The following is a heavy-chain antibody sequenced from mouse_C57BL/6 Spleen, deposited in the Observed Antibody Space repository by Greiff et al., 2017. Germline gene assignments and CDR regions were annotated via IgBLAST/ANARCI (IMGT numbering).Heavy chain of an antibody. Sequence: EVMLVESGGGLVQPGGSMKLSCVASGFTFSNYWMNWVRQSPEKGLEWVAQIRLKSDNYATHYAESVKGRFTISRDDSKSSVYLQMNNLRAEDTGIYYCTGPLIYYYGSNAMDYWGQGTSVTVSS. CDR2: IRLKSDNYAT. J-gene: IGHJ4*01. CDR3: TGPLIYYYGSNAMDY. D-gene: IGHD1-1*01. V-gene: IGHV6-3*01. CDR1: GFTFSNYW.